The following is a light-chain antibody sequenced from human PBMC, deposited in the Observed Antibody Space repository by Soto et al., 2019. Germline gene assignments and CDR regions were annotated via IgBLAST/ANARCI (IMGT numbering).Light chain of an antibody. CDR1: SSDVGGYNY. J-gene: IGLJ1*01. CDR2: DVS. V-gene: IGLV2-14*01. CDR3: SSYTSSSTLPLYV. Sequence: SVLPQPASVSVSPGQSITISCTGTSSDVGGYNYVSWYQQHPGKAPKLMIYDVSNRPSGVSNRFSGSKSGNTASLTISGLQAEDEADYYCSSYTSSSTLPLYVFGTGTKVTVL.